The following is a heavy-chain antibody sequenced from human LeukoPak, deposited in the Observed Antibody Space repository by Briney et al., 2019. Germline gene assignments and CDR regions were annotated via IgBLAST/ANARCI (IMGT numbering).Heavy chain of an antibody. D-gene: IGHD1-26*01. CDR2: ISGSGGST. J-gene: IGHJ3*02. V-gene: IGHV3-23*01. Sequence: GGSLRLSCAASGFTFSSYTMSWVRQAPGKGLQRVSAISGSGGSTYYADSVKGRFTISRDNSKNTLYLQMNSLRAEDTAVYYCAKQEAGAATHAFDIWGQGTMVTVSS. CDR1: GFTFSSYT. CDR3: AKQEAGAATHAFDI.